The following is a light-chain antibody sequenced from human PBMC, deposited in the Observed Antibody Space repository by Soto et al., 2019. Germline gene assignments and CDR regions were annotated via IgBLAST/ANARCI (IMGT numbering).Light chain of an antibody. CDR1: QSISSY. CDR3: QQSYHSLRLT. Sequence: DIQMTQSPSSLSASVGDSVTITCRARQSISSYLNWYQQTPGKAHKRLIYDASSLQSGVPARFSGSGSGTDVTLPIISLQHEEFATFYCQQSYHSLRLTFGQGTRLEIK. J-gene: IGKJ5*01. V-gene: IGKV1-39*01. CDR2: DAS.